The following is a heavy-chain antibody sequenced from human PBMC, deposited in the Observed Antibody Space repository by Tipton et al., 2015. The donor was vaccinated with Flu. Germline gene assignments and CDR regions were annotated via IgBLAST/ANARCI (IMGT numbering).Heavy chain of an antibody. CDR1: GGSIRNNY. V-gene: IGHV4-4*07. Sequence: TLSLTCTVSGGSIRNNYWSWLRQPAGKGLEWIGRISHSGSTNYNVSLKSRVTMSVDTTKNQFSLKLSSVTAADTAVYYCARGSGSGTYMIFDFWGQGTLVTVSS. D-gene: IGHD3-10*01. CDR2: ISHSGST. J-gene: IGHJ5*01. CDR3: ARGSGSGTYMIFDF.